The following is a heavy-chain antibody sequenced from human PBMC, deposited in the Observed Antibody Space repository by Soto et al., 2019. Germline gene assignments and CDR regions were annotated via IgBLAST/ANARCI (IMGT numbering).Heavy chain of an antibody. Sequence: ASVKVSCKASGYTFTSYAMHLVRQAPGQRLEWMGWINAGNGNTKYSQKFQGRVTITRDTSASTAYMELSSLRSEDKAVYYCATNWNSSGHTLLYYYYYMDVWGKGTTVTVSS. D-gene: IGHD1-7*01. J-gene: IGHJ6*03. CDR1: GYTFTSYA. CDR3: ATNWNSSGHTLLYYYYYMDV. CDR2: INAGNGNT. V-gene: IGHV1-3*01.